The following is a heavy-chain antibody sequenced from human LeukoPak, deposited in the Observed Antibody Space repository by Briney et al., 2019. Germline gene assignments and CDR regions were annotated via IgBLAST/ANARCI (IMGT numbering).Heavy chain of an antibody. J-gene: IGHJ3*02. CDR3: ARNLYSYGYFDAFDI. Sequence: GGSLRLSCAASGFTFSSYSTNWVRQAPGKGLEWVSSISSSSSYIYYADSVKGRFTISRDNAKNSLYLQMNSLRAEDTAVYYCARNLYSYGYFDAFDIWGQGTMVTVSS. V-gene: IGHV3-21*04. CDR2: ISSSSSYI. D-gene: IGHD5-18*01. CDR1: GFTFSSYS.